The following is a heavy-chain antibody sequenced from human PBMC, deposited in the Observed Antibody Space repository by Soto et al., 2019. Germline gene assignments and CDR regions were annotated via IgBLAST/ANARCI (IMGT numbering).Heavy chain of an antibody. CDR2: VSSDGNNK. CDR1: GFTVSSNY. V-gene: IGHV3-30*18. Sequence: GGSLRLSCAASGFTVSSNYMHWVRQAPGKGLEWVAFVSSDGNNKYYADSVKGRFTISRDNSKNTVYLQADSLRLDDTAIYYCAKDRVIQLLPIWPDPWGQGTLVTVSS. D-gene: IGHD2-2*01. J-gene: IGHJ5*02. CDR3: AKDRVIQLLPIWPDP.